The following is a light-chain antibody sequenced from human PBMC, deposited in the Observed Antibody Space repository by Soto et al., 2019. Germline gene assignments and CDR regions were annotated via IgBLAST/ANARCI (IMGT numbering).Light chain of an antibody. CDR1: SSDVGAYNY. CDR3: SSYTSSDTPYV. V-gene: IGLV2-14*01. Sequence: QSALTQPASVSGSPGQSITISCTGTSSDVGAYNYVSWYQQHPDKAPKLMIYVVSIRPSGVSNRFSGSKSGNTASLTISGLQAEDEADYYCSSYTSSDTPYVFGTGTKVTVL. CDR2: VVS. J-gene: IGLJ1*01.